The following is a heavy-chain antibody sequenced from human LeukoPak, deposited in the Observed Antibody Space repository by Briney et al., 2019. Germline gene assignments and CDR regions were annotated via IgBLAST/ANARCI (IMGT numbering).Heavy chain of an antibody. CDR3: ARVTSPYYYGSGSYPYYFDY. Sequence: SETLSLTCTVSGYSISSGYYWGWIRQPPGKGLEWIGSIYHSGSTYYNPSLKSRVTISVDTSKNQFPLKLSSVTAADTAVYYCARVTSPYYYGSGSYPYYFDYWGQGTLVTVSS. V-gene: IGHV4-38-2*02. J-gene: IGHJ4*02. D-gene: IGHD3-10*01. CDR2: IYHSGST. CDR1: GYSISSGYY.